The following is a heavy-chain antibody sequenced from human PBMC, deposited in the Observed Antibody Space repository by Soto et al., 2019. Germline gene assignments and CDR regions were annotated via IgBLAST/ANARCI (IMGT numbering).Heavy chain of an antibody. D-gene: IGHD5-18*01. CDR1: CGSFSSYY. CDR3: ARRYGSCFDY. V-gene: IGHV4-34*01. J-gene: IGHJ4*02. Sequence: SETLSLTCAVYCGSFSSYYWSWIRQPPGKGLEWIGEINHSGSTNYNPSLKSRVTISVDTSKNQFSLKLSSVTAADTAVYYCARRYGSCFDYWGQGTLVTSPQ. CDR2: INHSGST.